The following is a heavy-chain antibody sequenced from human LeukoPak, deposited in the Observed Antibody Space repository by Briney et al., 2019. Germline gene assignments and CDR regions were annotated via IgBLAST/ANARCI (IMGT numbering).Heavy chain of an antibody. Sequence: GGSLRLSCAASGFIFNSYGMHWVRQAPGKGLEWVAFIRYDGSNKYYADSVKGRFTISRDNAKNSLYLQMNSLRAEDTAVYYCARDSGSYSDYWGQGTLVTVSS. J-gene: IGHJ4*02. CDR2: IRYDGSNK. CDR1: GFIFNSYG. D-gene: IGHD1-26*01. CDR3: ARDSGSYSDY. V-gene: IGHV3-30*02.